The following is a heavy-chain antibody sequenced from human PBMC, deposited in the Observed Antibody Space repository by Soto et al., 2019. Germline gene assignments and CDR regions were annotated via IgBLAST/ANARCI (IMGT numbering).Heavy chain of an antibody. CDR1: RYSLTSYW. CDR3: SRLEKDSYGPSGMDV. V-gene: IGHV5-51*01. CDR2: IHPGDSDT. J-gene: IGHJ6*02. D-gene: IGHD5-18*01. Sequence: VESLKISCSGSRYSLTSYWIGWVCPMPWKGLASRGLIHPGDSDTRYSPSFQGRGTTSAAKSISTASLQRSSLDASETAMYYCSRLEKDSYGPSGMDVWGRGTTVTVSS.